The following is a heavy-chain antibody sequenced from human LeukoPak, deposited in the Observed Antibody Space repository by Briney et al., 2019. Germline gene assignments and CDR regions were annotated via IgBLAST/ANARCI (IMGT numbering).Heavy chain of an antibody. CDR1: GFTFGTYW. V-gene: IGHV3-7*01. Sequence: GGSLRLSYAASGFTFGTYWMSWVRQAPGKGLEWVANIKQDGSGKYYVDSVKGRFTISRDNARNSLYLQMNSLRAEDTAVYYCARDRLGGSCYYYWGQGTLVTVSS. CDR2: IKQDGSGK. CDR3: ARDRLGGSCYYY. J-gene: IGHJ4*02. D-gene: IGHD2-15*01.